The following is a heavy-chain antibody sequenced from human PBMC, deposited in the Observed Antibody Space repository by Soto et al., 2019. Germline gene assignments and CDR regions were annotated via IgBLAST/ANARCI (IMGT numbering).Heavy chain of an antibody. CDR2: ISHSGTV. CDR1: SVSITSSNW. J-gene: IGHJ4*02. V-gene: IGHV4-4*02. D-gene: IGHD3-16*01. CDR3: ARDYDGFDY. Sequence: QVRLQQSGPGLVKPSETVSLTCDVSSVSITSSNWWTWVRQPPGKGLEWLGKISHSGTVNYNATLRSRVTISVDKHKNQLSLKLMSVTAADTAVYYCARDYDGFDYWGPGILVTVSS.